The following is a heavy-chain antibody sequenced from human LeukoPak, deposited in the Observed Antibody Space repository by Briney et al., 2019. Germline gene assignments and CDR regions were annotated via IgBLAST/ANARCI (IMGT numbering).Heavy chain of an antibody. J-gene: IGHJ4*02. CDR2: ISSSGSTI. D-gene: IGHD3-16*01. V-gene: IGHV3-48*03. Sequence: PGGSLRLSCAASGFTFSSYEMNWVRQAPGKGLEWVSYISSSGSTIYYADSVKGRFTISRGNAKNSLYLQMNSLRAEDTAVYYCARDRAAGAYPWYFDYWGQGTLVTVSS. CDR3: ARDRAAGAYPWYFDY. CDR1: GFTFSSYE.